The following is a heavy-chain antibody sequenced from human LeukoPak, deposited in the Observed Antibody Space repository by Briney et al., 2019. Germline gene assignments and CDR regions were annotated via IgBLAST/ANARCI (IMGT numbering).Heavy chain of an antibody. CDR2: IIPIFGTA. CDR3: ASSPRTMVRGAAFDI. Sequence: GASVKVSCKASGGTFSSNAISWVRQAPGQGLEWMGRIIPIFGTANYAQKFQGRVTITTDESTSTAYMELSSLRSEDTAVYYCASSPRTMVRGAAFDIWGQGTMVTVSS. V-gene: IGHV1-69*05. CDR1: GGTFSSNA. D-gene: IGHD3-10*01. J-gene: IGHJ3*02.